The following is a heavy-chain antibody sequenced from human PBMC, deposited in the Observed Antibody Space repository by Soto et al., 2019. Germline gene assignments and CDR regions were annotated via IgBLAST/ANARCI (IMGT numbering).Heavy chain of an antibody. J-gene: IGHJ3*02. V-gene: IGHV3-49*03. CDR1: GITLGDYG. CDR3: ARKVGDGYNYDAFDI. Sequence: TGGSLRLSCATSGITLGDYGMSWFRQAPGKGLEWVGFIRSKVYLGATEYAASVNGRFSISRDDSKSIAYLHMTSLKTEDTAMYYCARKVGDGYNYDAFDIWGQGTMVTVSS. CDR2: IRSKVYLGAT. D-gene: IGHD5-12*01.